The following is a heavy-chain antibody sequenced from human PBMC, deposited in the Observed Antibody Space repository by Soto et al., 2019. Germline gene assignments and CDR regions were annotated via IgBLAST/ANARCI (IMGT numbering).Heavy chain of an antibody. J-gene: IGHJ4*02. V-gene: IGHV4-61*01. CDR3: ATDYEYSDH. CDR2: VYYTGRT. CDR1: VFSFDRVIDE. D-gene: IGHD3-16*01. Sequence: SETRSLACTLSVFSFDRVIDEWGWVRQPPGKGLEWIVYVYYTGRTSYSPSLKIRGTISADTYKNQFSLVLTSVTAADTAVYYCATDYEYSDHWGQGSLVSVSS.